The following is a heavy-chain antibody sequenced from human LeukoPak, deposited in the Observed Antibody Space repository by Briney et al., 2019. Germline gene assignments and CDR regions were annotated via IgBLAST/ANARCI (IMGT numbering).Heavy chain of an antibody. J-gene: IGHJ4*02. V-gene: IGHV3-30-3*01. CDR1: GFTFSSYA. CDR3: ARVWAVGATQGYFDY. D-gene: IGHD1-26*01. CDR2: ISYDGSNK. Sequence: SGGSLRLSCAASGFTFSSYAMHWVRQAPGKGLEWVAVISYDGSNKYYADSVKGRFTISRDNSKNTLYLQMNSLRAEDTAVYYCARVWAVGATQGYFDYWGQGTLVTVSS.